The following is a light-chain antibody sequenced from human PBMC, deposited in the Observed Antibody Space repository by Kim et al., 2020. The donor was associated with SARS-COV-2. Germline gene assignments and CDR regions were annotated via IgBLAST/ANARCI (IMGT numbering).Light chain of an antibody. Sequence: VPIASTGTSSDVGGYNYVSWYQPHPGKAPKLMIYEVTKRPSGVPDRFSGSKSGNTASLTVSGLQAEDEADYYCSSYAGSNNLVFGGGTQLTVL. CDR2: EVT. V-gene: IGLV2-8*01. CDR1: SSDVGGYNY. CDR3: SSYAGSNNLV. J-gene: IGLJ2*01.